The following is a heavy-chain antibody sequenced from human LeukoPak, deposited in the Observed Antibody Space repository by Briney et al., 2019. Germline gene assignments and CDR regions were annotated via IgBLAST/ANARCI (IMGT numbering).Heavy chain of an antibody. V-gene: IGHV4-59*08. J-gene: IGHJ3*02. CDR2: IYYSGST. CDR3: ARHPYYYDSSGSLFDI. D-gene: IGHD3-22*01. Sequence: SETLSLTCTVSGGSISSYYWSWLRQPPGKGLEWIGYIYYSGSTNYNPSLKSRVTISVDTSKNQFSLKLSSVTAADTAVYYCARHPYYYDSSGSLFDIWGQGTMVTVSS. CDR1: GGSISSYY.